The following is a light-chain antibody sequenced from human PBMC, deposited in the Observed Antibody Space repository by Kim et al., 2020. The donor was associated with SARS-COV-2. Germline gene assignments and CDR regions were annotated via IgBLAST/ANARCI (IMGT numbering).Light chain of an antibody. Sequence: ASVGDRVTITCRASHGIGSYLAWYQQKPGKAPKLLIYTASSLQSGVPSRFSGSGSGTDFTLTISSLHPEDFATYYCQQAINFPFTFGPGTKVDIK. CDR2: TAS. J-gene: IGKJ3*01. CDR1: HGIGSY. V-gene: IGKV1-12*02. CDR3: QQAINFPFT.